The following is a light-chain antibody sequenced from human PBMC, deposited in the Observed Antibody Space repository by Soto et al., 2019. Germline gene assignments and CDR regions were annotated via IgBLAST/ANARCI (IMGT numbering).Light chain of an antibody. CDR3: QQYYSTSWT. CDR2: WAS. CDR1: QSVLYTSYSKDY. V-gene: IGKV4-1*01. Sequence: DIVVTQSPDSLAVSLGERATINCDSGQSVLYTSYSKDYLACYQQKPGQPPKLLIDWASTRESGVPDRFSCRGSGTDFTLTLTSLQAEDVPVYCCQQYYSTSWTFGRGTQVQIK. J-gene: IGKJ1*01.